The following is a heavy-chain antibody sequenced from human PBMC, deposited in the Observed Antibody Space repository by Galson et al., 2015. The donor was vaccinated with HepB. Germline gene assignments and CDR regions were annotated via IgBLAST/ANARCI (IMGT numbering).Heavy chain of an antibody. Sequence: SCKASGGTFSSYTISWVRQAPGQGLEWMGRIIPILGIANYAQKFQGRVTITADKSTSTAYMELSSLRSEDTAVYYCARDQQADSYGSGYWGQGTLATVSS. CDR1: GGTFSSYT. V-gene: IGHV1-69*04. CDR3: ARDQQADSYGSGY. CDR2: IIPILGIA. D-gene: IGHD3-10*01. J-gene: IGHJ4*02.